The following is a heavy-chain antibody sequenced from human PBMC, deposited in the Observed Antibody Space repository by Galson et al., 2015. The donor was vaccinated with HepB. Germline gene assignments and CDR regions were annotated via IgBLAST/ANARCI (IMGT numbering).Heavy chain of an antibody. CDR3: ARKYSGYDAPYDY. D-gene: IGHD5-12*01. J-gene: IGHJ4*02. Sequence: SLRLSCAASGFSFSSYDIHWVRQRPGKGLEWVALIWYDGSDKNYADSVKGRFTISRGNSKNTLYLQMNSLRAEDTAVYYCARKYSGYDAPYDYWGQGTLVTVSS. V-gene: IGHV3-33*01. CDR2: IWYDGSDK. CDR1: GFSFSSYD.